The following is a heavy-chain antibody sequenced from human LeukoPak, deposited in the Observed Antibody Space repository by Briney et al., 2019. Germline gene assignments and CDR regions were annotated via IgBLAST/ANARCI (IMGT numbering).Heavy chain of an antibody. CDR2: IIPIFGTA. CDR3: ARDGVYGGNV. CDR1: GGTFSSYA. J-gene: IGHJ4*02. D-gene: IGHD4-23*01. V-gene: IGHV1-69*13. Sequence: ASVKVSCKASGGTFSSYAISWVRQAPGQGLEWMGGIIPIFGTANYAQKFQGRVTITADESTSTAYMELSSLRSEDTAVYYCARDGVYGGNVWGQGTLVTVSS.